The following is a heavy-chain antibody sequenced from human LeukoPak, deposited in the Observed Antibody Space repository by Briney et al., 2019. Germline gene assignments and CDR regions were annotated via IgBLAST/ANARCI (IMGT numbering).Heavy chain of an antibody. Sequence: ASVKVSCKASGYTFTSYGISWVRQAPGQGLEWMGWISGYNGNTNYAQKLQGRVTMTTDTSTSTAYMDLRSLRSDDTAMYYCARDEGRYSGGYYPNWFDPWGQGTLVTGSS. CDR1: GYTFTSYG. CDR3: ARDEGRYSGGYYPNWFDP. D-gene: IGHD3-22*01. V-gene: IGHV1-18*01. CDR2: ISGYNGNT. J-gene: IGHJ5*02.